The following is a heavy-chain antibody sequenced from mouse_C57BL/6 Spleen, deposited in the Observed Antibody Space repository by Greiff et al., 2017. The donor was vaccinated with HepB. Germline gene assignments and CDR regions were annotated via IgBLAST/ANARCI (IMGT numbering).Heavy chain of an antibody. CDR3: ARRRYSNLYAMDY. Sequence: VQLQQSGPVLVKPGASVKMSCKASGYTFTDYYMNWVKQSHGKSLEWIGVINPYNGGTSYNQKFKGKATLTVDKSSSTAYMELNSLTSEDSAVYYCARRRYSNLYAMDYWGQGTSVTVSS. D-gene: IGHD2-5*01. J-gene: IGHJ4*01. V-gene: IGHV1-19*01. CDR2: INPYNGGT. CDR1: GYTFTDYY.